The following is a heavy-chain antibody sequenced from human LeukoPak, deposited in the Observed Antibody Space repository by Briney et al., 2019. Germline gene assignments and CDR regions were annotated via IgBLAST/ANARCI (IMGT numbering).Heavy chain of an antibody. V-gene: IGHV3-30*18. CDR3: AKDSDYGDYWGSYWYFDL. D-gene: IGHD4-17*01. CDR1: GFTFSSYG. CDR2: ISYDGSNK. Sequence: GGSLRLSCAASGFTFSSYGMHWVRQAPGKGLEWVAVISYDGSNKYYADSVKGRFTISRDNSKNTLYLQVNSLRAEDTAVYYCAKDSDYGDYWGSYWYFDLWGRGTLVTVSS. J-gene: IGHJ2*01.